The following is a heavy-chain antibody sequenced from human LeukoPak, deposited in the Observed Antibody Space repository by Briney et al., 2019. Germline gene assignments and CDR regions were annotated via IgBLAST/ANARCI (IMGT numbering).Heavy chain of an antibody. CDR2: IYTSGST. D-gene: IGHD3-10*01. Sequence: SETLSLTCTVSGGSISSYYWSWIRQPAGKGLEWIGRIYTSGSTNYNPSLKSRVTMSVDTSKNQFSLKLSSVTAADTAVYYCARHRRSNYYGSGSYYRTLGPFDYWGQGTLVTVSS. CDR1: GGSISSYY. J-gene: IGHJ4*02. CDR3: ARHRRSNYYGSGSYYRTLGPFDY. V-gene: IGHV4-4*07.